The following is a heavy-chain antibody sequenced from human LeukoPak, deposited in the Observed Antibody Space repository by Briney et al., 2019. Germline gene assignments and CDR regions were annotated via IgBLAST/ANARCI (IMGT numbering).Heavy chain of an antibody. CDR1: GFTFSSYG. CDR3: AKAPRFGDHAAEYFYYYMGV. V-gene: IGHV3-30*02. CDR2: IRYDGSNK. D-gene: IGHD3-16*01. J-gene: IGHJ6*03. Sequence: GGSLRLSCAASGFTFSSYGMHWVRQAPGKGLEWVAFIRYDGSNKYYADSVKGRFTISRDNSKNTLYLQMNSLRVDDTAVYYCAKAPRFGDHAAEYFYYYMGVWGKGTTVTVSS.